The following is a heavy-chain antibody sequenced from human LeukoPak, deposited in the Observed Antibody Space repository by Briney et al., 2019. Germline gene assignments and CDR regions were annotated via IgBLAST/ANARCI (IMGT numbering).Heavy chain of an antibody. J-gene: IGHJ5*02. CDR1: GFTFSSYA. Sequence: GGSLRLSCAATGFTFSSYAMTWVRQAPGKGLEWVSGFSGSGGSTYYADSVKGRFTISRDNSKNTLYLQMSSLRAEDTAVYYCARTAPAAIYWFDPWGQGTLVTVSS. CDR3: ARTAPAAIYWFDP. D-gene: IGHD2-2*02. V-gene: IGHV3-23*01. CDR2: FSGSGGST.